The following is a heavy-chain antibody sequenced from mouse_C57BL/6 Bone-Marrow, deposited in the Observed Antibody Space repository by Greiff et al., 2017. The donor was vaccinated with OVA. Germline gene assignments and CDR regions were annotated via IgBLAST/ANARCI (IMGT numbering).Heavy chain of an antibody. Sequence: QVQLQQSGAELVKPGASVKISCKASGYAFSSYWMNWVKQRPGKGLEWIGQIYPGDGDTNYNGKFKGKATLTADTSSSTAYMQLSSLTSEDSAVDICERGEISYGSSHWYCDVWGTGTTVTVSS. J-gene: IGHJ1*03. CDR1: GYAFSSYW. CDR2: IYPGDGDT. CDR3: ERGEISYGSSHWYCDV. V-gene: IGHV1-80*01. D-gene: IGHD1-1*01.